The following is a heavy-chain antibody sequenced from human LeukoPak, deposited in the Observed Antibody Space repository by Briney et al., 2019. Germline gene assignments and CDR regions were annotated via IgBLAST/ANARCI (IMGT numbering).Heavy chain of an antibody. CDR3: ARVVPAARYYYYMDV. Sequence: SETPSLTCTVSGGSISSGGYYWSWIRQHPGKGLEWIGYIYYSGSTYYNPSLKSRVTISVDTSKNQFSLKLSSVTAADTAVYYCARVVPAARYYYYMDVWGKGTTVTVSS. CDR1: GGSISSGGYY. J-gene: IGHJ6*03. D-gene: IGHD2-2*01. V-gene: IGHV4-31*03. CDR2: IYYSGST.